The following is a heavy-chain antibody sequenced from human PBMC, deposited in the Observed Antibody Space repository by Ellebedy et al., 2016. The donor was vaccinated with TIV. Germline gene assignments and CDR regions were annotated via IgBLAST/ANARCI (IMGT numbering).Heavy chain of an antibody. CDR1: GFTFRSYW. Sequence: GESLEISCAASGFTFRSYWMSWVRQAPGKGLEWVANIYQDGSEKYYVDSVKGRFTISRDNAKNSLYLQMNSLRVEDTAVYYCARRGSYGDYAVQINNWFDRWGQGTLVTVYS. CDR2: IYQDGSEK. CDR3: ARRGSYGDYAVQINNWFDR. V-gene: IGHV3-7*01. D-gene: IGHD3-16*01. J-gene: IGHJ5*02.